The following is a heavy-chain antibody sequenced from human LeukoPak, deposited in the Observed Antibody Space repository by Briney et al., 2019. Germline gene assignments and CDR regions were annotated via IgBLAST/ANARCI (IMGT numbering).Heavy chain of an antibody. CDR3: ARVGYCGGDCYPFDY. V-gene: IGHV4-38-2*02. CDR1: GYSISSGYY. J-gene: IGHJ4*02. CDR2: IYHSGST. Sequence: MPSETLSLTCTVSGYSISSGYYWGWIRQPPGKGLEWIGSIYHSGSTYYNPSLKSRVTISVDTSKNQFSLKLSSVTAADTAVYYCARVGYCGGDCYPFDYWGQGTLTTISS. D-gene: IGHD2-21*02.